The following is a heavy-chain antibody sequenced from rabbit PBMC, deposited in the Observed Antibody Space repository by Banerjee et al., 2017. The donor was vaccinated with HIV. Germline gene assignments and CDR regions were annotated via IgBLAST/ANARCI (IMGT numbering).Heavy chain of an antibody. CDR1: GVEFSTYS. Sequence: KLEESGGGLVKPGGYLTRACKASGVEFSTYSMSWVRQAPGKGLEWIGYIVPIFGVTYYANWVNGRFPISSHNAQNPLYLQLNSLTAADTATYFCVREAGYGGYGDANLRGPGTLVTVS. CDR2: IVPIFGVT. D-gene: IGHD6-1*01. J-gene: IGHJ6*01. CDR3: VREAGYGGYGDANL. V-gene: IGHV1S7*01.